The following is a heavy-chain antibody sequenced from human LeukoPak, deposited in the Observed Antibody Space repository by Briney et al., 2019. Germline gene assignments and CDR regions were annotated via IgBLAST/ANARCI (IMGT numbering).Heavy chain of an antibody. D-gene: IGHD3-22*01. CDR3: ARVMRATYYDSSGYYLWDY. J-gene: IGHJ4*02. CDR1: GFTFSSYW. CDR2: INSDGSST. Sequence: GGSLRLSCAASGFTFSSYWMHWVRQAPGKGLVWVSRINSDGSSTSYADSVKGRFTISRDNAKNTLYLQMNSLRAEDTAVYYCARVMRATYYDSSGYYLWDYWGQGTLVTVSS. V-gene: IGHV3-74*01.